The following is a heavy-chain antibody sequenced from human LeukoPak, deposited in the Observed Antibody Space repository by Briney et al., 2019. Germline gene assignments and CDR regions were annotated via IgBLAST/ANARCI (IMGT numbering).Heavy chain of an antibody. J-gene: IGHJ4*02. CDR3: TRRTKDTIFGVAPFDY. Sequence: GGPLKLSCAASGFTFSGSAMHWLRQASGKGLEWVGRIRSKANSYATAYAASVKGRFTISRDDSKNTAHLQMNSLKTEDTAVYYCTRRTKDTIFGVAPFDYWGQGTLVTVSS. CDR2: IRSKANSYAT. D-gene: IGHD3-3*01. V-gene: IGHV3-73*01. CDR1: GFTFSGSA.